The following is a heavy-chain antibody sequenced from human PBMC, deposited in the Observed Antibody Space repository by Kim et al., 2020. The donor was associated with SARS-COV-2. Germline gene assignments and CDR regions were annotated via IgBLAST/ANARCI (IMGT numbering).Heavy chain of an antibody. J-gene: IGHJ6*02. CDR2: IYPGDSDT. V-gene: IGHV5-51*01. Sequence: GESLKISCKGSGYSFTSYWIGWVRQMPGKGLEWMGIIYPGDSDTRYSPSFQGQVTISADKSISTAYLQWSSLKASDTAMYYCARYLSTPHYYYGMDVWGQGTTVTVSS. CDR3: ARYLSTPHYYYGMDV. CDR1: GYSFTSYW.